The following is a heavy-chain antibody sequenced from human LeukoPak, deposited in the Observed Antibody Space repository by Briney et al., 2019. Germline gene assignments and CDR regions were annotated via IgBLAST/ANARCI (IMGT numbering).Heavy chain of an antibody. CDR1: GYIFNNYG. D-gene: IGHD2-21*01. CDR3: ARGSGEFDY. V-gene: IGHV1-18*01. Sequence: ASVKVSCKTSGYIFNNYGVSWVRQAPGQGLEWLGCIITYSGHTDYVDKLQGRVTVTTDTSTSTVYMELRSLTSDDTAVYYCARGSGEFDYWGQGTLVTVSS. CDR2: IITYSGHT. J-gene: IGHJ4*02.